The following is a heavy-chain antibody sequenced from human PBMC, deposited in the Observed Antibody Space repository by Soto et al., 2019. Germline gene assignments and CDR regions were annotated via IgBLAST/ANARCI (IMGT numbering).Heavy chain of an antibody. D-gene: IGHD2-21*02. CDR2: IYYSGST. J-gene: IGHJ4*02. CDR3: ARTRGDFALFDS. CDR1: GGSISSYY. Sequence: ASETLSLTCTVSGGSISSYYWSWIRQPPGKGLEWIGYIYYSGSTNYNPSLKSRVTISIDTSKNQFSLKLSSVTAADTAIYYCARTRGDFALFDSWGQGTLVT. V-gene: IGHV4-59*01.